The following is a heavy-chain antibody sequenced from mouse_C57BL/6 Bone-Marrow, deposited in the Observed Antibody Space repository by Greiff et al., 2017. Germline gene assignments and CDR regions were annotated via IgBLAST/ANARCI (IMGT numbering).Heavy chain of an antibody. CDR2: IYPGDGDT. Sequence: QVQLQQSGPELVKPGASVKISCKASGYAFSSSWMNWVKQRPGKGLEWIGRIYPGDGDTNYNGKFKGKATLTADKSSSTAYMQLSSRTSEDSAVYFCARGGWLLPAWFAYWGQGTLVTVSA. V-gene: IGHV1-82*01. J-gene: IGHJ3*01. CDR1: GYAFSSSW. CDR3: ARGGWLLPAWFAY. D-gene: IGHD2-3*01.